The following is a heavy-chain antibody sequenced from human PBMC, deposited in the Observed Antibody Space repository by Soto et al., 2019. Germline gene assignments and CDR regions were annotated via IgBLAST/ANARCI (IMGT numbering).Heavy chain of an antibody. Sequence: GSLRLSCAASGFTFSNYAMSWVRQAPGKGLEWVSTISGSGGGTYYADSVKGRFTISRDNSENTLYLQMNSLRAEDTAVYYCANNLNDYSNPVDYYYGMDVWGQGTTVTVS. D-gene: IGHD4-4*01. CDR3: ANNLNDYSNPVDYYYGMDV. J-gene: IGHJ6*02. CDR2: ISGSGGGT. CDR1: GFTFSNYA. V-gene: IGHV3-23*01.